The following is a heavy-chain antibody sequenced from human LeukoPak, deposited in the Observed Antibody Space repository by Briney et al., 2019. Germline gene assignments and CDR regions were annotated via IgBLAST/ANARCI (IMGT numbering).Heavy chain of an antibody. J-gene: IGHJ1*01. D-gene: IGHD2-21*02. Sequence: GESLKISCKGSGYSFTSYWIGWVRQMPGKGLEWMGIIYPGDSDTRYSPSFQGQVTISADKSISTAYLQWSSLKASDTAMYYRARPESDCGGDCYSEYFQHWGQGTLVTVSS. CDR3: ARPESDCGGDCYSEYFQH. V-gene: IGHV5-51*01. CDR1: GYSFTSYW. CDR2: IYPGDSDT.